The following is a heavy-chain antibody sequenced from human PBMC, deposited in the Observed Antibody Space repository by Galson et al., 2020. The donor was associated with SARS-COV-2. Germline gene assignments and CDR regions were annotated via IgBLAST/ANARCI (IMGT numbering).Heavy chain of an antibody. CDR1: GFTFSSYG. J-gene: IGHJ4*02. CDR2: ISYDGSNK. CDR3: AKDRSMTPRY. V-gene: IGHV3-30*18. Sequence: TGGSLRLSCAASGFTFSSYGMHWVRQAPGKGLEWVAVISYDGSNKYYADSVKGRFTISRDNSKNTLYLQMNSLRAEDTAVYYCAKDRSMTPRYWGQGTLVTVSS.